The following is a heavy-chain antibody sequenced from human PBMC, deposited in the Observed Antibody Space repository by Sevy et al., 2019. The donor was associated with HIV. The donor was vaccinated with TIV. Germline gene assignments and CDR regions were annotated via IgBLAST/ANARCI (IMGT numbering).Heavy chain of an antibody. V-gene: IGHV3-30-3*01. J-gene: IGHJ4*02. CDR2: ISYDGSNK. D-gene: IGHD3-10*01. Sequence: GSLRLSCAASGFTFSSYAMHWVRQAPGKGLEWVAVISYDGSNKYYADSVKGRFTISRDNSKNTLYLQMNSLRAEDTAVYYCARDHITMVRGVSYYFDYWGQGTLVTVSS. CDR3: ARDHITMVRGVSYYFDY. CDR1: GFTFSSYA.